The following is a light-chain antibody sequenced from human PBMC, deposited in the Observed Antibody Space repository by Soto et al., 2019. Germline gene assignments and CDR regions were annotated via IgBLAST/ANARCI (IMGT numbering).Light chain of an antibody. CDR3: SSNAGSNNFV. J-gene: IGLJ2*01. Sequence: QSALTQPPSASGTPGQSVTIPCTGTSSDVGDYNYVSWYQQHPGKAPKLMIYEVSRRPSGVPDRFSGSKSCNTASLTVSGLQAEDEADYYCSSNAGSNNFVFGGGTKLTGL. CDR1: SSDVGDYNY. V-gene: IGLV2-8*01. CDR2: EVS.